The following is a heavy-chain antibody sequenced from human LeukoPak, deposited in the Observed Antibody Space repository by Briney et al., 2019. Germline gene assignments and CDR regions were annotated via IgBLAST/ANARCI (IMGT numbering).Heavy chain of an antibody. Sequence: ASVKVSCKASGYTFTSYDINWVRQATGQGLEWMGWMNPNSGNTGYAQKFQGRVTMTRNTSISTAYMELSSLRSEDTAVYYCARDLMVRGVMRDYWGQGTLVTVSS. J-gene: IGHJ4*02. CDR1: GYTFTSYD. D-gene: IGHD3-10*01. V-gene: IGHV1-8*01. CDR2: MNPNSGNT. CDR3: ARDLMVRGVMRDY.